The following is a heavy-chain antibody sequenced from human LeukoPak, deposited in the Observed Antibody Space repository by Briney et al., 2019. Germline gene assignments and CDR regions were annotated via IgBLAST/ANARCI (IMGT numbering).Heavy chain of an antibody. D-gene: IGHD1-1*01. CDR3: ARDLGNWEKREWYFDL. CDR2: ISSSSSYI. CDR1: GFTFSSYS. Sequence: GGSLRLSCAASGFTFSSYSMNWVRQAPGKGLEWVSSISSSSSYIYYADSVKGRFTISRDNAKNSLYLQMNSLRVEDTAVYYCARDLGNWEKREWYFDLWGRGTLVTVSS. J-gene: IGHJ2*01. V-gene: IGHV3-21*01.